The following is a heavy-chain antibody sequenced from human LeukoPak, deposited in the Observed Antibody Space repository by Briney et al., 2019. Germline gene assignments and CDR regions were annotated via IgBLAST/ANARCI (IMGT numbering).Heavy chain of an antibody. J-gene: IGHJ4*02. CDR1: GFTFSSYA. V-gene: IGHV3-23*01. D-gene: IGHD3-22*01. CDR2: ISGSGGST. CDR3: AKGYHDSTGYHLRPSFDY. Sequence: PGGSLRLSCAASGFTFSSYAVSWVRQAPGKGLEWVSAISGSGGSTYYADSVKGRFTISRDNSKNTLYLQMNSLRAEDTAVYYCAKGYHDSTGYHLRPSFDYWGQGTLVTVSS.